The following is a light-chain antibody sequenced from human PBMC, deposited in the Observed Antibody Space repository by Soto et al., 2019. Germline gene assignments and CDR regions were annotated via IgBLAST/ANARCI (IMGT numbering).Light chain of an antibody. CDR3: QQYDTSPRT. CDR1: QSLSSSY. J-gene: IGKJ1*01. Sequence: EIVLTQSPGTLSLSPGERATLSCRASQSLSSSYLDWYQQKPGQAPRILIYAASTRAPGIPDRFSGSGSGTDFTLTISRLEPEDFAVYYCQQYDTSPRTFGQGTKVEI. CDR2: AAS. V-gene: IGKV3-20*01.